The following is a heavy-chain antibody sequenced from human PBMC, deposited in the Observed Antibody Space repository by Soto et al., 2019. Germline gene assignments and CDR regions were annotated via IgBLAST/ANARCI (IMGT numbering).Heavy chain of an antibody. CDR2: ITNRGTHT. V-gene: IGHV3-21*06. CDR3: ARAHEVAWFDS. J-gene: IGHJ5*01. D-gene: IGHD2-15*01. CDR1: GFSFSSYT. Sequence: GGSLRLSCTASGFSFSSYTMNWVRQAPGKGLQWVATITNRGTHTYSADSVKGRFTISRDNDKNSLYLQMNNLRAEDTATYYCARAHEVAWFDSWGLGALVTVSS.